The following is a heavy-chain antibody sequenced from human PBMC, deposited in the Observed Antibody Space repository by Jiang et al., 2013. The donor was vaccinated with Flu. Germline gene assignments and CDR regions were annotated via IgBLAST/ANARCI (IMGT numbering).Heavy chain of an antibody. D-gene: IGHD3-22*01. J-gene: IGHJ4*02. V-gene: IGHV6-1*01. CDR1: GDSVSSNSAA. Sequence: QTLSLTCAISGDSVSSNSAAWNWIRQSPSRGLEWLGRTYYGSKWYNDYAVSVKSRITINPDTSKNQFSLQLNSVTPEDTAVYYCARVYYYDSSGYDNYFDYWGQGTLVTVSS. CDR2: TYYGSKWYN. CDR3: ARVYYYDSSGYDNYFDY.